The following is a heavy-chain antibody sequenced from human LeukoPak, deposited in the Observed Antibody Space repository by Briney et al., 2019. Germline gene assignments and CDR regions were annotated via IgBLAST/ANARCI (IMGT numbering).Heavy chain of an antibody. J-gene: IGHJ4*02. CDR2: ISYDGRNK. V-gene: IGHV3-30*04. CDR3: AKEGDGYKGYFDY. D-gene: IGHD5-24*01. CDR1: GFTLSSYP. Sequence: GGSLRLSCAASGFTLSSYPMSWVRQAPGKGLEWVTFISYDGRNKFYADSVEGRFTISRDNSKNMLYVEMSGLRGEDTAVYYCAKEGDGYKGYFDYWGQGTLVTVSS.